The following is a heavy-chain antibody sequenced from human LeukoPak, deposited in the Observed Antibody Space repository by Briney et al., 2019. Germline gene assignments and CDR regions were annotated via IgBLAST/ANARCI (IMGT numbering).Heavy chain of an antibody. CDR3: AKGDYEGPRYYYCYGMDV. J-gene: IGHJ6*02. CDR2: IRYDGSNK. Sequence: GGSLRLSCAASGFTFSSYGMHWVRQAPGKGLEWVAFIRYDGSNKYYADSVKGRFTISRDNSKNTLYLQMNSLRAEDTAVYYCAKGDYEGPRYYYCYGMDVWGQGTTVTVSS. CDR1: GFTFSSYG. D-gene: IGHD4-17*01. V-gene: IGHV3-30*02.